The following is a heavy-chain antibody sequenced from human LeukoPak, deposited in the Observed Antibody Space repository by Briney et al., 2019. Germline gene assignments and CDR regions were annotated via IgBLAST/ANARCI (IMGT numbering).Heavy chain of an antibody. CDR2: IYSGGDT. CDR1: GFTVSSDY. J-gene: IGHJ4*02. CDR3: ARDGHPFDY. V-gene: IGHV3-53*01. Sequence: PGGSLRLSCAASGFTVSSDYMSWVRQAPGKGLEWVSIIYSGGDTYYADSVKGRFTISRDNAKKSLNLQMNSLRAEDTALYYCARDGHPFDYWGQGTLVTVSS.